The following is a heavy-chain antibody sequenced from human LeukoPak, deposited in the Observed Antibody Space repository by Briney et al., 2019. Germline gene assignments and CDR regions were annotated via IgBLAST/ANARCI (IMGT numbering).Heavy chain of an antibody. CDR3: ARVGWSGYYTSYYFDY. CDR1: GGSISSYY. V-gene: IGHV4-4*07. D-gene: IGHD3-3*01. Sequence: SETLSLTCTVSGGSISSYYWSWIRQPAGKGLEWIWRIYTSGSTNYNPSLKSRVTMSVDTSKNQFSLKLSSVTAAGTAVYYCARVGWSGYYTSYYFDYWGQGTLVTVSS. J-gene: IGHJ4*02. CDR2: IYTSGST.